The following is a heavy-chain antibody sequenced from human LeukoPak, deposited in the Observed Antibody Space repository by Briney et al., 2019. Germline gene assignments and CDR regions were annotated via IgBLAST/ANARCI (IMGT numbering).Heavy chain of an antibody. J-gene: IGHJ5*02. Sequence: SQTLSLTCTVSGASISSGGYYWSWIRQHPGKGLEWIGYIYYSGGTYYNPSLKSRVSVSVDTPKNQFSLKLSSVTAADTAVYFCVRAAIPDNWFDPWGQGTLVTVSS. CDR2: IYYSGGT. V-gene: IGHV4-31*03. CDR3: VRAAIPDNWFDP. CDR1: GASISSGGYY. D-gene: IGHD2-2*02.